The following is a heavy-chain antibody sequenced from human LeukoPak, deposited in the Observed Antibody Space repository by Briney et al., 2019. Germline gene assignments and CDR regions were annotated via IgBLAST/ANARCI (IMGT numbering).Heavy chain of an antibody. V-gene: IGHV3-11*01. J-gene: IGHJ4*02. CDR1: GFTVSSNS. D-gene: IGHD5-24*01. Sequence: PGGSLRLSCTVSGFTVSSNSMSWIRQAPGKGLEWVSHISSGGSTIYYADSVKGRFTISRDNAKNSLYLQMNSLGAEDTAMYYCATTSGRDGYNLGGLGTLVTVSS. CDR3: ATTSGRDGYNL. CDR2: ISSGGSTI.